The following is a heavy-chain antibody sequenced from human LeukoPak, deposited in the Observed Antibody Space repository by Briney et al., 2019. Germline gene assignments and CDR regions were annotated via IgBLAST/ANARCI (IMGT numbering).Heavy chain of an antibody. CDR2: ISSSGSTI. J-gene: IGHJ4*02. CDR1: GFTFSSYE. Sequence: GGSLRLSCAASGFTFSSYEMNWVRQAPGKGLEWVSYISSSGSTIYYADSVKGRFTISRGNAKNSLYLQMNSLRAEDTAVYYCARISGYYLFDYWGQGTLVTVSS. V-gene: IGHV3-48*03. CDR3: ARISGYYLFDY. D-gene: IGHD3-22*01.